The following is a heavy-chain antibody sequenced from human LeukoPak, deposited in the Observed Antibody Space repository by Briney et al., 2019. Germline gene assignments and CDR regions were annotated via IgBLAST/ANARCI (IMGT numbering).Heavy chain of an antibody. CDR2: MNPSSGDT. D-gene: IGHD6-13*01. J-gene: IGHJ6*02. CDR3: ARDSRIAAAGYYYYYYGMDV. Sequence: ASVKVSCKASGYTFTSFDINWVRQATGQGPEWMGWMNPSSGDTGYAQKFQGRVTFTRDTSTNTAYMELSSLTSEDTAVYYCARDSRIAAAGYYYYYYGMDVWGQGTTVTVSS. CDR1: GYTFTSFD. V-gene: IGHV1-8*03.